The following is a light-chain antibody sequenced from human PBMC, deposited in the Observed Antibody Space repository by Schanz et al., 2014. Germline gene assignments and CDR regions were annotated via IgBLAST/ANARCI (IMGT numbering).Light chain of an antibody. CDR2: HAS. CDR1: QSVISSY. Sequence: EIVLTQSPGTLSLSPGERATLSCRASQSVISSYLAWYQQKPGQAPRLLIYHASNRATGIPDRFSGSGSGTDFTLSISRLEPEDFAVYYCQQYGISPFTFGPGTKVDIK. J-gene: IGKJ3*01. V-gene: IGKV3-20*01. CDR3: QQYGISPFT.